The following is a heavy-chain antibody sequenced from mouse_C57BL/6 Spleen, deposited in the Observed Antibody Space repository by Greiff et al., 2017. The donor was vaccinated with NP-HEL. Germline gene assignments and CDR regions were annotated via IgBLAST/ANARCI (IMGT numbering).Heavy chain of an antibody. Sequence: VQLQQSGPGLVAPSQSLSITCTVSGFSLTSYGVHWVRQPPGKGLEWLVVIWSDGSTTYNSALKSRLSISKDNSKSQVFLKMNSLQTDDTAMYYCARHGYGSSSSFAYWGQGTLVTVSA. J-gene: IGHJ3*01. CDR3: ARHGYGSSSSFAY. D-gene: IGHD1-1*01. V-gene: IGHV2-6-1*01. CDR2: IWSDGST. CDR1: GFSLTSYG.